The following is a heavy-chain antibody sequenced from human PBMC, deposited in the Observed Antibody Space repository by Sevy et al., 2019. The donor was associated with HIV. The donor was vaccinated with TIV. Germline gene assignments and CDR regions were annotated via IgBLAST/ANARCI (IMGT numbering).Heavy chain of an antibody. J-gene: IGHJ5*02. V-gene: IGHV3-30-3*01. CDR1: GFIFSNYA. CDR3: AIDGAAGSGVFGARNWFDP. CDR2: ISQDGNSE. D-gene: IGHD2-15*01. Sequence: GGSLRLSCAASGFIFSNYAMHWVRQAPGKGLEWVAVISQDGNSEYSADSVKGRFTISRDNSKNTLYLQMNSLRAEDTAVFYCAIDGAAGSGVFGARNWFDPWGQGTLVTVSS.